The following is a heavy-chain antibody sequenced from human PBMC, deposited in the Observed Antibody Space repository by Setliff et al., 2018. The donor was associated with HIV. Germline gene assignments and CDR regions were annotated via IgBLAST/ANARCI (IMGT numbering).Heavy chain of an antibody. V-gene: IGHV4-30-4*08. CDR1: GGSVRSDDYY. CDR3: VLGSSYFDY. Sequence: PSETLSLTCTVFGGSVRSDDYYWSWIRQPPGKGLEWIGYIYYTGSTHYNPSLKGRLSMSTSENQFSLKLTSVTAADTAMYYCVLGSSYFDYWGQGTLVTVSS. J-gene: IGHJ4*02. D-gene: IGHD2-8*02. CDR2: IYYTGST.